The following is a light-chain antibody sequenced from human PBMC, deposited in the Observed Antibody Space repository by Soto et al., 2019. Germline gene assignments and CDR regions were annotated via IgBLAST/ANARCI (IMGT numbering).Light chain of an antibody. CDR1: PGINKF. CDR3: QQYESFPLT. Sequence: DIQMTQSPSSLSASVGDSVTITCRASPGINKFLAWFQQKPGTAPKSLISTASRLQSGVPSRFSGSGSGTHFTLTINNLQPEDFATYYCQQYESFPLTFGGGTRVEIK. CDR2: TAS. J-gene: IGKJ4*01. V-gene: IGKV1-16*01.